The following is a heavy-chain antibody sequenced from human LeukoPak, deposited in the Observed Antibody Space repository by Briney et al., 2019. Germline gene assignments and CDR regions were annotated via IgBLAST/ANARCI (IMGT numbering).Heavy chain of an antibody. D-gene: IGHD6-19*01. V-gene: IGHV3-49*04. J-gene: IGHJ4*02. CDR3: TREIAVAGTLGY. Sequence: GGSLRLSCTASGFTFGDYTMNWVRLAPGKGLEWVGFIRSKAYGGTTEYAASVKGRFTISRDDSKSIAYLQMNSLKTEDTAVYYCTREIAVAGTLGYWGQGTLVTVSS. CDR2: IRSKAYGGTT. CDR1: GFTFGDYT.